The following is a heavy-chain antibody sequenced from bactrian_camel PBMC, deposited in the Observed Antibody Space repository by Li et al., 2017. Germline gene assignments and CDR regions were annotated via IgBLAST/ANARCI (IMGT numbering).Heavy chain of an antibody. D-gene: IGHD7*01. CDR2: IRNSGGET. V-gene: IGHV3S32*01. Sequence: DVQLVESGGDSVQPGGSLRLTCVVSGHSRGSNCVGWFRLPPGGAPAEREGIAAIRNSGGETWYHDSVKGRFTISRDNAKNTLYLEMNNLKPEDTAMYYCATELEATHCSGGPEDHWGYYNMDYWGKGTQVTVS. J-gene: IGHJ7*01. CDR1: GHSRGSNC.